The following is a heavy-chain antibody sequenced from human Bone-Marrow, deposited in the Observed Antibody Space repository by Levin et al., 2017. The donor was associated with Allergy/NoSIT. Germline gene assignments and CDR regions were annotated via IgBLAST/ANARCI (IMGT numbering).Heavy chain of an antibody. CDR2: ISYSGTT. J-gene: IGHJ6*03. CDR3: VRAGYCSGNSCYGGEDYMDV. V-gene: IGHV4-59*01. CDR1: GVSMTNYF. D-gene: IGHD2-15*01. Sequence: KASETLSLTCTISGVSMTNYFWTWVRQSPHKGLEWIGHISYSGTTKYNPSLTSRLTISIDTSKNQFSLKLASVTAVDTARYYCVRAGYCSGNSCYGGEDYMDVWGKGTTVAVSS.